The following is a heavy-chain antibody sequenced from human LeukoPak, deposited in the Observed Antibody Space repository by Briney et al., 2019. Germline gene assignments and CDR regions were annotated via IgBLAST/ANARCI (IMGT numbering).Heavy chain of an antibody. CDR3: ARGSYDCRSGLTGPFDY. CDR1: GGSFSGYY. J-gene: IGHJ4*02. V-gene: IGHV4-34*01. CDR2: INHSGST. Sequence: SETLSLTCAVYGGSFSGYYWSWIRQPPGKGLEWIGEINHSGSTNYNPSLKSRVTISVDTSKNQFSLKLSSVTAADTAVYYCARGSYDCRSGLTGPFDYWGQGTLVTVSS. D-gene: IGHD3-3*01.